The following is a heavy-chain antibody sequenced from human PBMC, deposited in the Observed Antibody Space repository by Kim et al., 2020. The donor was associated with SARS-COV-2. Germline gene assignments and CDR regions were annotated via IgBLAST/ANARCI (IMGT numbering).Heavy chain of an antibody. CDR2: ISAYGGS. CDR1: GFTFSSYA. Sequence: GGSLRLSCAASGFTFSSYAMGWVRQAPGKGLEWVSAISAYGGSYYADSVKGRFTISRDNPKNTPYLQMNSLRAEDTAVYYCAKNWNGDYWRQGTLVTVSS. D-gene: IGHD1-1*01. CDR3: AKNWNGDY. V-gene: IGHV3-23*01. J-gene: IGHJ4*02.